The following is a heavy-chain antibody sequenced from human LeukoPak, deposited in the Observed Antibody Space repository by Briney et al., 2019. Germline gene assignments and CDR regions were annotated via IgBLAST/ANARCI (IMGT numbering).Heavy chain of an antibody. CDR1: GGSISSSSYY. D-gene: IGHD7-27*01. CDR2: IYYSGST. CDR3: ARILATGDLRQYDASDI. V-gene: IGHV4-39*01. J-gene: IGHJ3*02. Sequence: SETLSLTCTVSGGSISSSSYYWGWIRQPPGKGLEWIGSIYYSGSTYYNPSLKSRVTISVDTSKNQFSLKLSSVTAADTAVYYCARILATGDLRQYDASDIWGQGTMVTVSS.